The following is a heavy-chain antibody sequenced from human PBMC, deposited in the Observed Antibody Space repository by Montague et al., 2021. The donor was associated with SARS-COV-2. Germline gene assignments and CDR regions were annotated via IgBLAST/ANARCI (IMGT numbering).Heavy chain of an antibody. D-gene: IGHD4-11*01. J-gene: IGHJ6*03. Sequence: SETLSFTCTVSGDSISSSSYYWGWIRQPPGKGLEWIGSINNRGNTYNNPSLRSRVSISVDTSKNQFSLNVRSVTAADTGLFYCVRVTHPRSAWPYYMDVWGKGTTVTV. CDR1: GDSISSSSYY. CDR2: INNRGNT. CDR3: VRVTHPRSAWPYYMDV. V-gene: IGHV4-39*01.